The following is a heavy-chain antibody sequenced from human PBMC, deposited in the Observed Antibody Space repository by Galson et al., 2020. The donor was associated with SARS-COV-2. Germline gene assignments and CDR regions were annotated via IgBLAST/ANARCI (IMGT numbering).Heavy chain of an antibody. J-gene: IGHJ2*01. CDR3: ARDRLQPRYWYFDL. CDR1: GFTFSSYS. V-gene: IGHV3-21*01. D-gene: IGHD4-4*01. CDR2: ISSSSSYI. Sequence: NSGGSLRLSCAASGFTFSSYSMNWVRQAPGKGLEWVSSISSSSSYIYYADSVKGRFTISRDNAKNSLYLQMNSLRAEDTAVYYCARDRLQPRYWYFDLWGRGTLVTVSS.